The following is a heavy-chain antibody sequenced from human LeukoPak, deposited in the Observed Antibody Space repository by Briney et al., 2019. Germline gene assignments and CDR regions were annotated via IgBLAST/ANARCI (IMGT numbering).Heavy chain of an antibody. V-gene: IGHV1-69*13. CDR2: IIPIFGTA. CDR3: ARDRPRGYDFWSGYSDWFDP. J-gene: IGHJ5*02. D-gene: IGHD3-3*01. CDR1: GGTFSSYA. Sequence: SVKVSCKASGGTFSSYAISWVRQAPGQGLEWMGGIIPIFGTANYAQEFQGRVTITADESTSTAYMELSSLRSEDTAVYYCARDRPRGYDFWSGYSDWFDPWGQGTLVTVSS.